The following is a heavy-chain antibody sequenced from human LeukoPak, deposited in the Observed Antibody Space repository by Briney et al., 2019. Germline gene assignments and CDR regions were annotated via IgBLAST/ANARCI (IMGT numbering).Heavy chain of an antibody. Sequence: PGGSLRLSCAASGFTFSDYYMSWIRQAPGKGLEWVSYISSSSSYTNYADSVKGRFTISRDNAKNSLYLQMNSLRAEDTAVYYCARLTTVVTDNFDYWGQGTLVTVSS. V-gene: IGHV3-11*06. J-gene: IGHJ4*02. D-gene: IGHD4-23*01. CDR3: ARLTTVVTDNFDY. CDR2: ISSSSSYT. CDR1: GFTFSDYY.